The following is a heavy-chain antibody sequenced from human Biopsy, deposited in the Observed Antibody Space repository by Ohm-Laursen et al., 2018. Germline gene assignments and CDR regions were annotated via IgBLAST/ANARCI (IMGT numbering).Heavy chain of an antibody. J-gene: IGHJ6*02. CDR2: ISSRSSDI. CDR3: ARESALKWYQSLSYFNGMDV. D-gene: IGHD2-2*01. Sequence: LSLTCAPSGFIFSTYTMNWVRQAPGEGLEWVPSISSRSSDIYYADSVKGRFTISRDNAKNSLFLHMNSLRAEDTAVYYCARESALKWYQSLSYFNGMDVWGQGTTVTVSS. CDR1: GFIFSTYT. V-gene: IGHV3-21*01.